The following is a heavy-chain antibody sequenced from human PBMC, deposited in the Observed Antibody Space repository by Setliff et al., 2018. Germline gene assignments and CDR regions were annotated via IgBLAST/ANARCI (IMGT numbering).Heavy chain of an antibody. D-gene: IGHD6-6*01. J-gene: IGHJ6*03. V-gene: IGHV1-18*01. CDR3: VRRVYRGSSGYYHYYMDV. Sequence: GASVKVSCKASGYTFTSYGISWVRQAPGQGLEWMGWISTYNGDTDYAQKLEDRLTMTTDTSTSTVYMELRSLRSEDTAVYYCVRRVYRGSSGYYHYYMDVWGKGTTVTVSS. CDR1: GYTFTSYG. CDR2: ISTYNGDT.